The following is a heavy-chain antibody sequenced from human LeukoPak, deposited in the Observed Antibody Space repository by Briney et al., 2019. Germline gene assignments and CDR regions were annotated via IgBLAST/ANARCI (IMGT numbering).Heavy chain of an antibody. CDR2: TNPNSGGT. CDR3: ASAGLSGSYTIFDY. CDR1: GYTFTGYY. J-gene: IGHJ4*02. D-gene: IGHD1-26*01. Sequence: ASVKVSCKASGYTFTGYYMHWVRQAPGQGLEWMGRTNPNSGGTNYAQKFQGRVTMTRDASISTAYMELSRLRSDDTAVYYCASAGLSGSYTIFDYWGQGTLVTVSS. V-gene: IGHV1-2*06.